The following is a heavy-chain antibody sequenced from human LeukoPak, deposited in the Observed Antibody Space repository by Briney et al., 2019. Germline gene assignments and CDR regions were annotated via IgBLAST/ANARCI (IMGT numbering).Heavy chain of an antibody. V-gene: IGHV3-48*02. J-gene: IGHJ4*02. CDR1: GFTFSSYS. CDR2: INNRGTTI. D-gene: IGHD3-10*01. Sequence: PGGSLRLSCAASGFTFSSYSMNWVRQAPGKGPEWVSYINNRGTTIYYADSVKGRFTISRDNSKNTLYLQMNSLRDEDTAVYYCAKEASGYGYYFDYWGQGTLVTVSS. CDR3: AKEASGYGYYFDY.